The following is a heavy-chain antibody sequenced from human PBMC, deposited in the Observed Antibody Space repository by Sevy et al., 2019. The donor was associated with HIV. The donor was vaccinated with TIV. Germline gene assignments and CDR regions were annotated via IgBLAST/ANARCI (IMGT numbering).Heavy chain of an antibody. CDR2: ISNSGTTI. CDR3: ARDLPPSATTVAHFDC. Sequence: GGSLRLSCTASGFTFGDYAMSWVRQAPGKGLEWVSYISNSGTTISYSDSVKGRFTISRDNARNSLYLQMNSLRAEDTAVYYCARDLPPSATTVAHFDCWGQGTLVTVSS. CDR1: GFTFGDYA. D-gene: IGHD4-17*01. J-gene: IGHJ4*02. V-gene: IGHV3-48*03.